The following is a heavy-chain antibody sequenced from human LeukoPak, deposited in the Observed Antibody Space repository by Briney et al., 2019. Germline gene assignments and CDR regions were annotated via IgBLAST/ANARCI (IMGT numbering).Heavy chain of an antibody. V-gene: IGHV1-2*02. Sequence: ASVKVSCKASGYTFTGHHIHWVRQAPGQGLEWMGWINPNSGGTNYAQKFQGRVTMTRDTSISTAYMELNRLRSDDTAVYYCARDTTLITYWFDPWGQGTLVTVSS. CDR1: GYTFTGHH. CDR3: ARDTTLITYWFDP. J-gene: IGHJ5*02. D-gene: IGHD1-1*01. CDR2: INPNSGGT.